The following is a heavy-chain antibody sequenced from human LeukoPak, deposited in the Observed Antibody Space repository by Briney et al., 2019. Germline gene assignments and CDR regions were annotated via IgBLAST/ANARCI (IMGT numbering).Heavy chain of an antibody. J-gene: IGHJ6*02. Sequence: ASVKVSCKASGYTFTSYGISWVRQAPGQGLEWTGWISANNGNTNYAQKFQGRVTMTTDTSTSTAYMELRSLRSDDTAVYYCARDATAMVPLQGGMDVWGQGTTVTVSS. CDR2: ISANNGNT. V-gene: IGHV1-18*01. CDR3: ARDATAMVPLQGGMDV. CDR1: GYTFTSYG. D-gene: IGHD5-18*01.